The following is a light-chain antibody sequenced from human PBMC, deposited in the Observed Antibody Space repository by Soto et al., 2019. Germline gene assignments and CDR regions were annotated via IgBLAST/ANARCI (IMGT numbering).Light chain of an antibody. CDR2: AAS. Sequence: DIVMTQSPDSLAVSLGERATINCKSSQSVLRTSNDKNSLNWYQQKPGTAPNLLISAASSLQSGVPSRFSGTGSGTEFTLTISSLQPEDFATYFCQQSYATPRTFGQGTKVDIK. J-gene: IGKJ1*01. CDR3: QQSYATPRT. V-gene: IGKV4-1*01. CDR1: QSVLRTSNDKNS.